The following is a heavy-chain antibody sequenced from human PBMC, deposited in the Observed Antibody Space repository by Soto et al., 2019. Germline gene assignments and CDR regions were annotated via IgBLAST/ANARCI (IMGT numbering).Heavy chain of an antibody. CDR2: IIRIFRTA. V-gene: IGHV1-69*12. CDR3: ASVETLRYYYGIDV. Sequence: QVQLVQSGAEVKKPGSSVKVSCKASGGTFSSYAISWVRQAPGQGLEWMGGIIRIFRTADYAQKFQGRVTITADEFTSTAYMELSSLRSEDTAVYYCASVETLRYYYGIDVWGQGTTVIVSS. CDR1: GGTFSSYA. J-gene: IGHJ6*02.